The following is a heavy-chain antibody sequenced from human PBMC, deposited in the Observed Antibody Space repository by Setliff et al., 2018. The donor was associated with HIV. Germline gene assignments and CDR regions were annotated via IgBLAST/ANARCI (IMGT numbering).Heavy chain of an antibody. CDR1: GYAFTSFQ. Sequence: ASVTVSCKPSGYAFTSFQLHWVRQAPGQGLEWLGGIVPSSGDTNYAQKFRGRVTMTRDMSTTTVYMDLNSLTSEDTAVYYCARETAGGHWDEYWGQGTLVTVSS. J-gene: IGHJ4*02. V-gene: IGHV1-46*01. CDR3: ARETAGGHWDEY. D-gene: IGHD6-19*01. CDR2: IVPSSGDT.